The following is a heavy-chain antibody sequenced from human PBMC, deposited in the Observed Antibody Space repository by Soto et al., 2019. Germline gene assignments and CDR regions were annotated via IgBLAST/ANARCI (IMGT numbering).Heavy chain of an antibody. CDR3: AHSSTRELLDY. V-gene: IGHV2-5*01. D-gene: IGHD1-26*01. Sequence: SGPTLGEPPQTLTLTCPLSWVSPSTSGGGVGWVRQPPGKALEWLALIYWNDDKRYSPSLKSRLTITKDTSKNQVVLTMTNMDPVDTATYYCAHSSTRELLDYWGQGTLVTVSS. CDR2: IYWNDDK. CDR1: WVSPSTSGGG. J-gene: IGHJ4*02.